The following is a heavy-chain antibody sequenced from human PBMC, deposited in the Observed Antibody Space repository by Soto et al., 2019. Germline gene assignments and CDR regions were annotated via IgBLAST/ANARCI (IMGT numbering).Heavy chain of an antibody. Sequence: GGSLRLSCAASGSTFSSYSMNWVRQAPGKGLEWVSSISSSSSYIYYADSVKGRFTISRDNAKNSLYLQMNSLRAEDTAVYYCARDAIAVAAAMDVWGQGTTVTVSS. V-gene: IGHV3-21*01. CDR2: ISSSSSYI. D-gene: IGHD6-19*01. CDR3: ARDAIAVAAAMDV. J-gene: IGHJ6*02. CDR1: GSTFSSYS.